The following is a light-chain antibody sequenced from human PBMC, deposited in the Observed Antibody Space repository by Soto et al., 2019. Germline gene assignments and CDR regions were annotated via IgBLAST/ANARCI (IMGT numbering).Light chain of an antibody. CDR3: SSYTSSNTLV. J-gene: IGLJ1*01. CDR2: EVI. Sequence: ALTQPASVSGSPGQSITISCTGTSSDVGDYNFVSWYQQHPGKAPKLMIYEVINRPSGVSNRFSGSKSGNTASLTISGLQAEDEADYYCSSYTSSNTLVFGTGTKVTV. V-gene: IGLV2-14*01. CDR1: SSDVGDYNF.